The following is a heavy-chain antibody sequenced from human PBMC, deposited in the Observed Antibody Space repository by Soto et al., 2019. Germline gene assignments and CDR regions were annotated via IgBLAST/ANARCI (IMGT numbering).Heavy chain of an antibody. CDR1: GGSISSSPYY. Sequence: SETLSLTCTVSGGSISSSPYYWAWIRQPPGKGLEWIGEINHSGSTNYNPSLKSRVTISVDTSKNQFSLKLSSVTAADTAVYYCAGYSNHYYYYYMDVWGRGTTVTVSS. J-gene: IGHJ6*03. CDR2: INHSGST. V-gene: IGHV4-39*07. D-gene: IGHD4-4*01. CDR3: AGYSNHYYYYYMDV.